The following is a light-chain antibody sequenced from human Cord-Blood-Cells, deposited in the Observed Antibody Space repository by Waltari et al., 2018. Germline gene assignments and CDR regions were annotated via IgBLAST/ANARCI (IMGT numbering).Light chain of an antibody. CDR1: SGINVGTYR. Sequence: QAVLTQPSSLSASPGASASLTCTLRSGINVGTYRIYWYQQKPGSPPQYLLRYKSDSDKQQGSGVPSLFSGSKDASANAGILRISWLQSEDEADYYCMIWHSSAWVFGGGTKLTVL. CDR2: YKSDSDK. V-gene: IGLV5-45*02. J-gene: IGLJ3*02. CDR3: MIWHSSAWV.